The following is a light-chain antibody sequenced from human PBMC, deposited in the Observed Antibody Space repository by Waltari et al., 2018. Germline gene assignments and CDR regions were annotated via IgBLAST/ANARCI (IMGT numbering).Light chain of an antibody. CDR2: KNY. Sequence: QSVLTQPASASGTPGQRVTISCSGGDSDIGRNYVYWYQQFPGSAPKLLLYKNYQRPSGVPDRFSGAKSGTSASLAISGLRSEDEAEYSCATWDESLGAIFGGGTKLTVV. J-gene: IGLJ2*01. CDR1: DSDIGRNY. V-gene: IGLV1-47*01. CDR3: ATWDESLGAI.